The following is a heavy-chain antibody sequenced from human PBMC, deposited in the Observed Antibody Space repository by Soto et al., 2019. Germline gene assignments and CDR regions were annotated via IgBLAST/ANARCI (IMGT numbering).Heavy chain of an antibody. V-gene: IGHV3-11*06. CDR2: ISSSSSYT. J-gene: IGHJ3*02. Sequence: QVQLVEFGGGLVKPGGSLRLSCAASGFTFSDYYMSWIRQAPGKGLEWVSYISSSSSYTNYADSVKGRFTISRDNAKNSLYLQMNSLRAEDTAVYYCAKSLGGNSALSAFDIWGQGTMVTVSS. CDR1: GFTFSDYY. D-gene: IGHD3-16*01. CDR3: AKSLGGNSALSAFDI.